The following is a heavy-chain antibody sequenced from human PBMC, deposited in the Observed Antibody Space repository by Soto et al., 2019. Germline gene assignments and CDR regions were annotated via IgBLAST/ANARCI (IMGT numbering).Heavy chain of an antibody. J-gene: IGHJ6*02. D-gene: IGHD2-15*01. CDR1: GFTFSSYA. Sequence: GGSLRLSCAASGFTFSSYAMHWVRQAPGKGLEWVAVISYDGSNKYYADSVKGRFTISRDNSKNTLYLQMNSLRAEDTAVYYCARWGPPKYCIGGTSIHDGMDLCRQAITVTGSS. V-gene: IGHV3-30-3*01. CDR2: ISYDGSNK. CDR3: ARWGPPKYCIGGTSIHDGMDL.